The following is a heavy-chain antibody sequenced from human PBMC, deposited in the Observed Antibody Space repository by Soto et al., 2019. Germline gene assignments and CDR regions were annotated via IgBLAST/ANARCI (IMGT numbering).Heavy chain of an antibody. J-gene: IGHJ3*02. V-gene: IGHV3-33*08. CDR3: ARASTLGIGAFDI. Sequence: GGSLRLSCAASGFTFSSYGMHWVRQAPGKGLEWVAVIWYDGSNKYYADSVKGRFTISRDNSKNTLYLQMNSLRAEDTAVYYCARASTLGIGAFDIWGQGTMVTVSS. CDR1: GFTFSSYG. D-gene: IGHD7-27*01. CDR2: IWYDGSNK.